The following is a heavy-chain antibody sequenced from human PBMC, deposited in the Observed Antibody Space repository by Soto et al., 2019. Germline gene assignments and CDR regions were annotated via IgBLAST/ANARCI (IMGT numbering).Heavy chain of an antibody. CDR2: IIPLFGTT. CDR1: GDTFNRDV. D-gene: IGHD7-27*01. J-gene: IGHJ6*02. CDR3: ASLGGVDV. V-gene: IGHV1-69*01. Sequence: QVQVVQSGAEVKETGSSVKVSCKASGDTFNRDVVSWVRQAPGQGLEWMGGIIPLFGTTNYAQKLQGRVKITADESTNTVYMELRNLRVDDTAVYYCASLGGVDVWGPGTAVTVSS.